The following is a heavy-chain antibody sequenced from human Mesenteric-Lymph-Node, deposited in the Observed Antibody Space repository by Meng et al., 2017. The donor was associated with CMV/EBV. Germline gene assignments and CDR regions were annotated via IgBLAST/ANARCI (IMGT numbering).Heavy chain of an antibody. V-gene: IGHV3-23*03. J-gene: IGHJ4*02. CDR1: GFTFSTYA. CDR2: IYSGGSTT. D-gene: IGHD3-22*01. CDR3: AKDLFYDGSGYYLGN. Sequence: PGFTFSTYAMTWVRQAPGKGLEWVSLIYSGGSTTYYADSVKGRFTISRDDSKNTLYLQMNSLRAEDTAIYYCAKDLFYDGSGYYLGNWGQGALVTVSS.